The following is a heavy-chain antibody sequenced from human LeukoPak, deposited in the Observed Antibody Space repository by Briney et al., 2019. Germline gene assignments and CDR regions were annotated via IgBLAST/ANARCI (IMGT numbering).Heavy chain of an antibody. V-gene: IGHV4-30-4*02. J-gene: IGHJ6*02. CDR2: IYYSGST. CDR3: ARGGYDFWSGYYPYYYYGMDI. CDR1: GGSISSGDYY. D-gene: IGHD3-3*01. Sequence: SETLSLTCTVSGGSISSGDYYWSWIRQPPGKGLEWIGYIYYSGSTYYNPSLKSRVTISVDTSKNQFSLKLSSVTAADTAVYYCARGGYDFWSGYYPYYYYGMDIWGQGTTVTVSS.